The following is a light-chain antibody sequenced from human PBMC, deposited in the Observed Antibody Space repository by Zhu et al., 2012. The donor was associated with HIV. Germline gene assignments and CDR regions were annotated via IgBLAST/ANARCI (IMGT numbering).Light chain of an antibody. CDR3: QQYDNWPPLT. Sequence: ETVLTQSPATLSVSPGERATLSCRASQSLGSNLAWYQQKPGQAPRLLIYDASTRATGVPDRFSGSGSGTEFTPTISSLQSEDFALYYCQQYDNWPPLTFGGGTKVEVK. V-gene: IGKV3-15*01. CDR1: QSLGSN. CDR2: DAS. J-gene: IGKJ4*01.